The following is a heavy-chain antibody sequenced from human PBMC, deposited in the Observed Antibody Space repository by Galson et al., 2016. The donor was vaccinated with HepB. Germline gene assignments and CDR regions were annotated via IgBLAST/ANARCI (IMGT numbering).Heavy chain of an antibody. CDR1: GFSFSDSS. CDR3: VREQYPTDAFDI. D-gene: IGHD2/OR15-2a*01. V-gene: IGHV3-21*01. CDR2: INFSSGYI. J-gene: IGHJ3*02. Sequence: SLRLSCAASGFSFSDSSMNWVRQAPGKGPEWVSSINFSSGYIHCADSVRGRFTISRDNARNSLYLQMNSLRAEDTAVYYCVREQYPTDAFDIWGPGTMVIVSS.